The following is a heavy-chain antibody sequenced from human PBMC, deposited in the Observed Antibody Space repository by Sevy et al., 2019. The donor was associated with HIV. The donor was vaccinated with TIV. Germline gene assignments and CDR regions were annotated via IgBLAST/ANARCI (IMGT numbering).Heavy chain of an antibody. J-gene: IGHJ6*02. CDR1: GFTFSSYG. Sequence: GGSLRLSCAASGFTFSSYGMHWVRQAPGKGLEWVAVISYDGSNKYYADSVKGRFTISRDNSKNTLYLQMNSLRAEDTAVYYCAKDRDYDILTGYGVDYYGMDVWGQGTTVTVSS. CDR3: AKDRDYDILTGYGVDYYGMDV. V-gene: IGHV3-30*18. D-gene: IGHD3-9*01. CDR2: ISYDGSNK.